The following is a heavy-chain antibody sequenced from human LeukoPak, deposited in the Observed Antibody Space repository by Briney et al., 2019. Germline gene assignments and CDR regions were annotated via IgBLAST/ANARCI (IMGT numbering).Heavy chain of an antibody. D-gene: IGHD1-1*01. CDR3: AREQLLGAFNI. CDR1: GGSISSYY. J-gene: IGHJ3*02. V-gene: IGHV4-59*12. Sequence: SETLSLTCTVSGGSISSYYWSWIRQPPGKGLEWIGYIYYSGGTNYNPSLKSRVTISVDTSKNQFSLNMSSVTAADTATYYCAREQLLGAFNIWGQGTMVTVSS. CDR2: IYYSGGT.